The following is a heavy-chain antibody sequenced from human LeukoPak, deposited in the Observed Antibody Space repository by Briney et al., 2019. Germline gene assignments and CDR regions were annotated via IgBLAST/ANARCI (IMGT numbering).Heavy chain of an antibody. D-gene: IGHD3-16*01. CDR3: AKDKIWGEDYFDY. CDR1: GFTFSNYG. J-gene: IGHJ4*02. V-gene: IGHV3-30*02. CDR2: IRYDGTNK. Sequence: GGSLRLSCSASGFTFSNYGMHWVRQAPGKGLEWVAFIRYDGTNKYSADSVKGRFTISRDNSKNTLYLQMNSLRAEDTAVYYCAKDKIWGEDYFDYWGQGTLVTVSS.